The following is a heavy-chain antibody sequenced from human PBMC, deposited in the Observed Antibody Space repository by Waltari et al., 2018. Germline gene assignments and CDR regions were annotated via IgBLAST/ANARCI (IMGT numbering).Heavy chain of an antibody. CDR2: IVVGSGNT. J-gene: IGHJ4*02. V-gene: IGHV1-58*01. CDR3: ARDFGGQWLVHYYFDY. Sequence: QMQLVQSGPEVKKPGTSVKVSCKASGFTFTSSAVQWVRQARGQRLEWIGWIVVGSGNTNYAQKFQERVTITRDMSTSTAYMELNSLRAEDTAVYYCARDFGGQWLVHYYFDYWGQGTLVTVSS. D-gene: IGHD6-19*01. CDR1: GFTFTSSA.